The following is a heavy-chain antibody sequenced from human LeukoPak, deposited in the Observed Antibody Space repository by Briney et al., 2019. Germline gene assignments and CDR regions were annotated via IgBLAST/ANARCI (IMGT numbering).Heavy chain of an antibody. V-gene: IGHV4-39*07. J-gene: IGHJ4*02. Sequence: SETLSLTCSLSGASISGSRYFWGWVRQPPGRGLDWIGTISYTGDTYYSPSLKSRLTMSQKTSKNQFSLTLTSVTAADTAVYYCARHGYDFGDTGGLWGQGTLVTVSS. CDR3: ARHGYDFGDTGGL. CDR2: ISYTGDT. D-gene: IGHD4-17*01. CDR1: GASISGSRYF.